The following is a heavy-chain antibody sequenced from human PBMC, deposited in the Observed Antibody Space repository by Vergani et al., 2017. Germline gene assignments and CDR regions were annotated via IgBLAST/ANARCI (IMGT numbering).Heavy chain of an antibody. V-gene: IGHV3-9*01. Sequence: EVQLLESGGGLVQPGGSLRLSCAASGFTFDDYAMHWVRQAPGKGLEWVSGISWYSGSIGYADSVKGRFTISRDNAKNSLYLQMNSLRAEDTALYYCAKKGANAFDIWGQGTMVTVSS. CDR2: ISWYSGSI. J-gene: IGHJ3*02. CDR3: AKKGANAFDI. CDR1: GFTFDDYA.